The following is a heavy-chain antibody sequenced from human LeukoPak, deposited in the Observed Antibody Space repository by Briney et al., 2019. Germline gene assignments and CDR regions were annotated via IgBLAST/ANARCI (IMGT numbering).Heavy chain of an antibody. V-gene: IGHV4-59*10. Sequence: SETLSLTCAVYGGSFSGYYWSWIRQPAGKGLEWIGRIYTSGSTNYNPSLKSRVTMSVDTSKNQFSLKLSSVIAADTAVYYCARSVYYDFWSGYYGGLESFDYWGQGTLVTVSS. CDR1: GGSFSGYY. CDR3: ARSVYYDFWSGYYGGLESFDY. J-gene: IGHJ4*02. D-gene: IGHD3-3*01. CDR2: IYTSGST.